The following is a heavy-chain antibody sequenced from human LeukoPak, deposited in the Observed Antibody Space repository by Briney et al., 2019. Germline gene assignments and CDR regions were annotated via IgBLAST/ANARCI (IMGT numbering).Heavy chain of an antibody. Sequence: GGSLRLLCSASGFAFYNYIMMWLPPAPGKGRVGVISIIICSIYVYHTGSTRGQFTISRDYAKDQLYLQMDTLRVEDTAVYYGARDDYNRESVEYTGLDVWGQETTVTVSS. V-gene: IGHV3-21*01. CDR2: IIICSIYV. CDR1: GFAFYNYI. D-gene: IGHD2-8*02. J-gene: IGHJ6*02. CDR3: ARDDYNRESVEYTGLDV.